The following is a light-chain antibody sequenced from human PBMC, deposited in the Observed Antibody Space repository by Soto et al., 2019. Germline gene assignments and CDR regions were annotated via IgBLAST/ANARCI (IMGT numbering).Light chain of an antibody. Sequence: EIVLTQSPGTLSLSPGERATLSCRASQTFSNNYLAWYQQKPGQAPRLLIYAASSRATGIPDRFSGSGCGTDFTLTIRRLEPEDFAVYYCQQYAGSSYTFGQGTKLEIK. J-gene: IGKJ2*01. CDR3: QQYAGSSYT. CDR2: AAS. CDR1: QTFSNNY. V-gene: IGKV3-20*01.